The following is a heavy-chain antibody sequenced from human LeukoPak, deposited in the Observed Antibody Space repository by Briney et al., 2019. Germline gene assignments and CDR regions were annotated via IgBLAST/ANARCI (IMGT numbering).Heavy chain of an antibody. CDR1: GFTFSSYA. J-gene: IGHJ4*02. Sequence: GSLRLSCAASGFTFSSYAMSWVRQAPGKGLEWVSGISGSGESTYYADSVKGRFTISRDNSKNTLHLQMNSLRAEDTAVYYCAKVLDGTGYWNYYFDSWGQGTLVTVSS. D-gene: IGHD3-22*01. V-gene: IGHV3-23*01. CDR2: ISGSGEST. CDR3: AKVLDGTGYWNYYFDS.